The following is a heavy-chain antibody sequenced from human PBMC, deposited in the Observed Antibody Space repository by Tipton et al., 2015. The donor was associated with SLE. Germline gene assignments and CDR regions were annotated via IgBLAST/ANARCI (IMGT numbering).Heavy chain of an antibody. CDR1: GYSFTNYW. D-gene: IGHD3-3*01. CDR2: IDPSDSDT. Sequence: QLVQSGAEVKKPGESLRISCKGSGYSFTNYWITWVRQMPGKGLEWMGRIDPSDSDTNYSPSFQGHVTISADKSISTAYLQWSSLKASDTAVYYCARDTIFGVTHWGQGTLVTVSS. J-gene: IGHJ4*02. V-gene: IGHV5-10-1*01. CDR3: ARDTIFGVTH.